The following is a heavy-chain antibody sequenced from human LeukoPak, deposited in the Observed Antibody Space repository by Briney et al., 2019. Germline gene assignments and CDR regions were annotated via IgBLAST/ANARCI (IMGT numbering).Heavy chain of an antibody. Sequence: GGSLRLSCAASGFIFNSYWMTWVRQAPGKGLEWVANIKQDGSEKYYVDSVKGRFTISRDNAKNSLYLQMNSLRAEDTAVYYCARDGMLPQPYYFDYWGQGTLVTVSS. V-gene: IGHV3-7*01. CDR2: IKQDGSEK. J-gene: IGHJ4*02. CDR1: GFIFNSYW. D-gene: IGHD2-15*01. CDR3: ARDGMLPQPYYFDY.